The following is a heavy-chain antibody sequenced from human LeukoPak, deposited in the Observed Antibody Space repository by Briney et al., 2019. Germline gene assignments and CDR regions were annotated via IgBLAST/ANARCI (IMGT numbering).Heavy chain of an antibody. V-gene: IGHV3-23*01. J-gene: IGHJ4*02. D-gene: IGHD2-15*01. Sequence: TGGSLRLSCAASGFTFSSYAMSWVRQAPGKGLEWVSAISGSGGSTYYADPVKGRFTISRDNSKNTLYLQMNSLRAEDTAVYYCAKGNDIVVVVAAIDYWGQGTLVTVSS. CDR1: GFTFSSYA. CDR2: ISGSGGST. CDR3: AKGNDIVVVVAAIDY.